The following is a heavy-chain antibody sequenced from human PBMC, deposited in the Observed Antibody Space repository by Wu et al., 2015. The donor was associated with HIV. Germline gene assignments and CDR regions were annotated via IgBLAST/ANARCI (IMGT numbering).Heavy chain of an antibody. V-gene: IGHV1-18*01. CDR1: GYTFTSYG. CDR2: ISAYNGNT. Sequence: QVQLVQSGAEVKKPGASVKVSCKASGYTFTSYGISWVRQAPGQGLEWMGWISAYNGNTNYAQKLQGRVTMTRNTSMSTAYMELSSLRSEDTAVYYCTRGRQYLANAFYYGLDVWGQGTTVTVSS. D-gene: IGHD2-2*01. CDR3: TRGRQYLANAFYYGLDV. J-gene: IGHJ6*02.